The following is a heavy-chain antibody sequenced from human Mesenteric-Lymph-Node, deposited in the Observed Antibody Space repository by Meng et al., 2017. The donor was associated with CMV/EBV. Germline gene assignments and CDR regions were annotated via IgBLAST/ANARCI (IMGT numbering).Heavy chain of an antibody. Sequence: GESLKISCAASGFTFSSYAMHWVRQAPGKGLEWVAVISYDESSKHYADSVKGRFTISRDISKNTLYLQMNSLRVEDTAEYYCARGRIVVPAAIFSSDYYGMDVWGQGTTVTVSS. D-gene: IGHD2-2*01. CDR1: GFTFSSYA. V-gene: IGHV3-30*04. J-gene: IGHJ6*02. CDR3: ARGRIVVPAAIFSSDYYGMDV. CDR2: ISYDESSK.